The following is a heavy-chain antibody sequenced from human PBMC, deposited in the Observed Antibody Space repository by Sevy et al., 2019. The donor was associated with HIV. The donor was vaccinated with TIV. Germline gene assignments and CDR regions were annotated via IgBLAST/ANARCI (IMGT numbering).Heavy chain of an antibody. V-gene: IGHV1-24*01. CDR3: TTGLPGEYVDCSSCYSDYFAY. CDR2: FDPEDGET. J-gene: IGHJ4*02. D-gene: IGHD2-15*01. Sequence: ASVKVSCKVSGYTLIEFSMHWGRQAPGRGLEWMGGFDPEDGETIYAQRFQGRVTMTEDTSTDTAYMELSSLRSEDTAVYYCTTGLPGEYVDCSSCYSDYFAYWGQGTLVTVSS. CDR1: GYTLIEFS.